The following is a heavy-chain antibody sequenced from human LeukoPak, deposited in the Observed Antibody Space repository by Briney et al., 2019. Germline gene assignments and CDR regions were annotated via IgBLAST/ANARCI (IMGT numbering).Heavy chain of an antibody. V-gene: IGHV4-61*02. J-gene: IGHJ5*02. Sequence: SETLSLSCAVSGVSINTGTYYWSCIRQPAGKGLEWIGRIYTSGSTSYNPSLKSRVTISADTSKNQFSLRLRSVTAADTALYYCARELWFGELPNWCDLWGQGTLVTVSS. D-gene: IGHD3-10*01. CDR1: GVSINTGTYY. CDR3: ARELWFGELPNWCDL. CDR2: IYTSGST.